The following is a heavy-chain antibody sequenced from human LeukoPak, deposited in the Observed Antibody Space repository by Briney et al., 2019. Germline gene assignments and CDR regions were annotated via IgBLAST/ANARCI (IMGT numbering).Heavy chain of an antibody. CDR1: GFTFSSYS. D-gene: IGHD4-17*01. CDR3: ARDGYGDYAVDS. Sequence: GGSLRLSCAASGFTFSSYSINWVRQAPGKGLEWVSYVSSSGTSMYYADSVKGRFTISRDNAKKSLYLHMSSLREEDTAIYYCARDGYGDYAVDSWGQGTLVTVSS. V-gene: IGHV3-48*02. J-gene: IGHJ4*02. CDR2: VSSSGTSM.